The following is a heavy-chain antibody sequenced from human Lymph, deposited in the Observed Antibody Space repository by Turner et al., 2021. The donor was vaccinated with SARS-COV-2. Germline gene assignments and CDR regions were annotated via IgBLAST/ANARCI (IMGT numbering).Heavy chain of an antibody. CDR1: GGTFSSYA. J-gene: IGHJ6*02. CDR3: AGVEVPGKGGGVFYYYYGMDV. D-gene: IGHD3-16*01. Sequence: QVQLVQSGAEVKKPGYSVKVSCKASGGTFSSYAISWVRQAPGQGLEWMGGIIPILGIANYARRSQGTVTITAEKTTCTAYLEISRLRPENRVGYDGAGVEVPGKGGGVFYYYYGMDVWGQGTTVTVSS. CDR2: IIPILGIA. V-gene: IGHV1-69*10.